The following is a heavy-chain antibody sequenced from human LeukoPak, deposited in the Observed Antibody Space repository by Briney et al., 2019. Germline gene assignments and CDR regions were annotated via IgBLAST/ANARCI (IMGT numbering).Heavy chain of an antibody. V-gene: IGHV3-23*01. D-gene: IGHD6-6*01. CDR2: ISGSGGST. CDR3: ARVAARAYYYYYDMDL. CDR1: GFTFSSYA. J-gene: IGHJ6*02. Sequence: TGGSLRLSCAASGFTFSSYAMSWVRQAPGKGLEWVSAISGSGGSTYYADSVKGRFTISRDNSKNTLYLQMNSLRAEDTAVYYCARVAARAYYYYYDMDLWGQGTTVTVSS.